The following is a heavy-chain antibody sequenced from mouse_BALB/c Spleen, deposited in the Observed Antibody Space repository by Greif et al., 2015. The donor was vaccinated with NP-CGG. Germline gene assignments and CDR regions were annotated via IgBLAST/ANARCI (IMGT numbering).Heavy chain of an antibody. Sequence: QVQLKESGAELVRPGVSVKISCKGSGYTFTDYAMHWVKQSHAKSLEWIGVISTYYGDASYNQKFKGKATMTVDKSSSTAYMELARLTSEDSAIYYCARYVYAMDYWGQGTSVTVSS. CDR1: GYTFTDYA. J-gene: IGHJ4*01. CDR2: ISTYYGDA. CDR3: ARYVYAMDY. V-gene: IGHV1S137*01.